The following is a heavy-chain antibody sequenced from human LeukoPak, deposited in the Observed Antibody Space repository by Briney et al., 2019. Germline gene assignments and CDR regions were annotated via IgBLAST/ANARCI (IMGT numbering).Heavy chain of an antibody. D-gene: IGHD6-6*01. CDR1: GFTFSSYW. V-gene: IGHV3-7*01. CDR3: ARELGSTSSGVFDY. J-gene: IGHJ4*02. Sequence: GGSLRLSCAASGFTFSSYWMTWVRQAPGKGLEWVANIKKDGSEKHYVDSVKGRFTISRDNAENSLYLQMNSLRAEDTAVYYCARELGSTSSGVFDYWGQGTLVTVSS. CDR2: IKKDGSEK.